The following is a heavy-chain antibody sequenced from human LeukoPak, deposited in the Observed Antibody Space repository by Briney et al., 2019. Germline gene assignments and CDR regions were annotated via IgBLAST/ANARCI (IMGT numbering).Heavy chain of an antibody. J-gene: IGHJ6*02. D-gene: IGHD3-10*01. CDR3: ARGMVRGGDYYYGMDV. CDR1: GFTVSSNY. V-gene: IGHV3-53*01. CDR2: IYSGGST. Sequence: GGSLRLAWAASGFTVSSNYMSWVRQAAGKGREWVAVIYSGGSTYYADSVKGRFTSSRDNSKNTLYLQMNSLRAEDTAVYYCARGMVRGGDYYYGMDVWGQGTTVTVSS.